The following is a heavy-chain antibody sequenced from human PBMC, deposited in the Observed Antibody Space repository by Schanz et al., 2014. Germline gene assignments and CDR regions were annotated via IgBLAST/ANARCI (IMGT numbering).Heavy chain of an antibody. J-gene: IGHJ6*02. D-gene: IGHD1-1*01. CDR1: GFTFSSYV. V-gene: IGHV3-23*04. Sequence: EVQAVESGGGFVQPGGSLRLSCAASGFTFSSYVMNWVRQAPGRGLEWVSFISASGDSTSYADSVKGRFTISRDNSKNTLYLQMNSLRDEDTAMYYCARRVPYSFGLDVWGQGATVTVSS. CDR3: ARRVPYSFGLDV. CDR2: ISASGDST.